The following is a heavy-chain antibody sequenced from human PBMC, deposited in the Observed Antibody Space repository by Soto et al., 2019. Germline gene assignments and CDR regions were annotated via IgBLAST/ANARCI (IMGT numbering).Heavy chain of an antibody. CDR3: AKSGQWEPHGMYYY. J-gene: IGHJ4*02. Sequence: GGSLRLSCAASGFTFSSYAMSWVRQAPGKGLEWVSAISGSGGSTYYADSVKGRFTISRDNSKNTLYLQMNSLRAEDTAVYYCAKSGQWEPHGMYYYWGQGTLVTVSS. CDR2: ISGSGGST. V-gene: IGHV3-23*01. CDR1: GFTFSSYA. D-gene: IGHD1-26*01.